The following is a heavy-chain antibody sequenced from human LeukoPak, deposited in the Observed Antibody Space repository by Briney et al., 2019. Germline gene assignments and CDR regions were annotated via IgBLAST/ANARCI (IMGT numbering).Heavy chain of an antibody. CDR2: ISGSGGST. D-gene: IGHD3-16*01. CDR3: AKKDYGSTTRSPFDP. V-gene: IGHV3-23*01. J-gene: IGHJ5*02. Sequence: PGGSLRLSCAASGFTVSSNYMSWVRQAPGKGLEWVSAISGSGGSTYYADSVKGRFTISRDNSKNTLYLQMNSLRAEDTAVYYCAKKDYGSTTRSPFDPWGQGTLVTVSS. CDR1: GFTVSSNY.